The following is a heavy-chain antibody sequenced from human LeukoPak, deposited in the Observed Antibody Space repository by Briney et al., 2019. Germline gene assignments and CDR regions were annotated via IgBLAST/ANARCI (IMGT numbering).Heavy chain of an antibody. CDR2: INPNSGGT. CDR1: GYTFTGYT. CDR3: ARNVVVAATYQGY. D-gene: IGHD2-15*01. V-gene: IGHV1-2*02. J-gene: IGHJ4*02. Sequence: ASVKVSCKASGYTFTGYTMHWVRQAPGQGLEWMGWINPNSGGTNYAQKFQGRVTMTRDTSISTVYMELSRLGSDDTAVYYCARNVVVAATYQGYWGQGTLVIVSS.